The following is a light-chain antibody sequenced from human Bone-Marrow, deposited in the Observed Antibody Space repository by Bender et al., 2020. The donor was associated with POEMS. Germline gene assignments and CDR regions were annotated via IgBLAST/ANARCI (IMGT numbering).Light chain of an antibody. CDR1: RSNIGDNF. V-gene: IGLV1-47*01. CDR2: DDN. CDR3: QSYDNSLGGWV. Sequence: QSVLTQPPSASGTPGQRVTISCSGSRSNIGDNFVYWYQQFPGMAPKLLIYDDNLRPSGVPDRFSGSRSGTAASLAISGLRSEDEADYYCQSYDNSLGGWVFGGGTKLTVL. J-gene: IGLJ3*02.